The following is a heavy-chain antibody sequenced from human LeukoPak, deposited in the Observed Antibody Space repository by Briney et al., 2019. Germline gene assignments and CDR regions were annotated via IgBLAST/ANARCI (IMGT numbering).Heavy chain of an antibody. CDR3: AKSNGYGLVDI. V-gene: IGHV4-4*07. J-gene: IGHJ3*02. CDR1: GGSISSYY. CDR2: FYTSGST. Sequence: PSETLSLTCTVSGGSISSYYWSWIRQPAGTALEWIGRFYTSGSTNYNPSLKSRVTMSVDTSRNQFSLKLNSVTAADTAVYYCAKSNGYGLVDIWGQGTMVTVSS. D-gene: IGHD3-10*01.